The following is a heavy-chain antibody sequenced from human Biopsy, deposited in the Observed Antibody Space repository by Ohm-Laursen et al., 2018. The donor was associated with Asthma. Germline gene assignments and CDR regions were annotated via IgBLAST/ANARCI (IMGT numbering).Heavy chain of an antibody. Sequence: SLRLSCAASGFTFSNYGMHWVRQAPGKGLDWVAVISFDGSNKNYTDSVKGRFTISRDNSRNTLHLQMNSLGAEDTAVYYCAKDVFPGWELRRGPDYWGQGTLVTVSS. CDR3: AKDVFPGWELRRGPDY. CDR2: ISFDGSNK. J-gene: IGHJ4*02. V-gene: IGHV3-30*18. D-gene: IGHD1-26*01. CDR1: GFTFSNYG.